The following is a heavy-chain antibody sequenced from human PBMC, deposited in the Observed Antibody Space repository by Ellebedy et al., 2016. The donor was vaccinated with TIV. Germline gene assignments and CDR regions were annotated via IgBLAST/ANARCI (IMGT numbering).Heavy chain of an antibody. D-gene: IGHD3-3*01. CDR2: IKSKTDGGTT. J-gene: IGHJ6*02. CDR3: ARDSRFLESHYYYGMDV. V-gene: IGHV3-15*01. Sequence: GESLKISCAASGFTFSNAWMSWVRQAPGKGLEWVGRIKSKTDGGTTDYAAPVKGRFTISRDDSKNTLYLQMNSLRAEDTAVYYCARDSRFLESHYYYGMDVWGQGTTVTVSS. CDR1: GFTFSNAW.